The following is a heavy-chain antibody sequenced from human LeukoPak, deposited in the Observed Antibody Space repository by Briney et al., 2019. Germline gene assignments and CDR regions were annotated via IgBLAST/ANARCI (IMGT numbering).Heavy chain of an antibody. CDR3: ARGGLTAALDS. CDR1: GFIFSSHV. D-gene: IGHD6-13*01. Sequence: PGGSLRLSCAASGFIFSSHVMHWVRQAPGKGLEWVAVIWYDGSKTYYADSVKGRFTISRDNSKSTLYLQMNSLRVEDTAVYYCARGGLTAALDSWGQGTLVTVSA. J-gene: IGHJ4*02. CDR2: IWYDGSKT. V-gene: IGHV3-33*01.